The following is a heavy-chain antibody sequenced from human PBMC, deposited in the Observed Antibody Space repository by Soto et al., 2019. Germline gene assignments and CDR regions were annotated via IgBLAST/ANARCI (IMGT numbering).Heavy chain of an antibody. V-gene: IGHV3-15*07. CDR1: DFTFSNAW. J-gene: IGHJ5*02. CDR2: IKSKTDGGTT. CDR3: TTDYAAAGTIEVWFDP. D-gene: IGHD6-13*01. Sequence: GGSLRLSCAASDFTFSNAWMNWVRQAPGKGLEWVGRIKSKTDGGTTDYAAPVKGRFTISRDDSKNTLYLQMNSLKTEDTAVYYCTTDYAAAGTIEVWFDPWGQGTLVTVSS.